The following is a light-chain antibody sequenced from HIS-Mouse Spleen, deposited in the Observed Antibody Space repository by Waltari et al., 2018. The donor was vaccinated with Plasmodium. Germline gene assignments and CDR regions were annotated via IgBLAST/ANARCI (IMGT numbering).Light chain of an antibody. CDR1: QGLSNY. V-gene: IGKV1-17*03. CDR2: ATS. J-gene: IGKJ2*01. CDR3: LQHNSYPYT. Sequence: DIQMTQSPSAMSASVGDRVTITCRASQGLSNYLAWFQQKPGKVPKRLLYATSSLQSGVPSRFSGSGSGTEFTLTISSLQPEDFATYYCLQHNSYPYTFGQGTKLEIK.